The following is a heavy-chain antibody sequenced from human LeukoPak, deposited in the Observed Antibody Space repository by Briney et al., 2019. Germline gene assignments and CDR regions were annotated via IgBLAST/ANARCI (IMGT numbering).Heavy chain of an antibody. J-gene: IGHJ5*02. CDR1: GASISSSNYY. Sequence: PSETLSLTCTVSGASISSSNYYWGWIRQPPGKGLEWIGSIYYSGSTSYNPSLQSRVTISVDTAKNQFSLKLSSVTAADTAVYYCARATVTMDWFDPWGQGTLGTVSS. V-gene: IGHV4-39*01. D-gene: IGHD4-17*01. CDR3: ARATVTMDWFDP. CDR2: IYYSGST.